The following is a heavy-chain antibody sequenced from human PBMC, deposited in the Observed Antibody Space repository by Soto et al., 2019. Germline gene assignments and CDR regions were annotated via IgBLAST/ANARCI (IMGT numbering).Heavy chain of an antibody. Sequence: EVQLLESGGGLVQPGGSLRLSCAASGFTFSSYAMSWVRQAPGKGLEWVSAISGSGGSTYYADSVKGRFTISRDNSKNTLYLQMNSLRAEDTAVYYCAKRGRYDYYDSSGYYYSYFDYWGRGTLVTVSS. V-gene: IGHV3-23*01. CDR3: AKRGRYDYYDSSGYYYSYFDY. CDR2: ISGSGGST. CDR1: GFTFSSYA. D-gene: IGHD3-22*01. J-gene: IGHJ4*02.